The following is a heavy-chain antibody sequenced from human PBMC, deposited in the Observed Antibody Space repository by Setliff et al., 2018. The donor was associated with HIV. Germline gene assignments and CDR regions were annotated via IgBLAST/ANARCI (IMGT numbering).Heavy chain of an antibody. CDR2: ITSNLNY. CDR1: GFSFSRYT. J-gene: IGHJ4*02. Sequence: PGESLRLSCVASGFSFSRYTMMWVRQTPGKGLEWVSSITSNLNYKYADSVKGRFTISRDNTKNSLYLQMNSLRAEDTAVYYCAKGDSFVFSYVYPDYWGPGTLVTVS. V-gene: IGHV3-21*01. CDR3: AKGDSFVFSYVYPDY. D-gene: IGHD3-22*01.